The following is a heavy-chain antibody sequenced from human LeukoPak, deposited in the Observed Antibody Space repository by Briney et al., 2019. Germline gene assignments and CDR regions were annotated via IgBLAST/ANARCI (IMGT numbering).Heavy chain of an antibody. Sequence: PSETLSLTCTVSGGSLNSSPYYWGCIRQLPGKGLEWIAIVYYNGNSYSNPSLKSRVTMSVDTSKNQFSLKLTSVTVADTALYFCARVGLFCGDGSCSEAFDLWGHGTMVTVSS. CDR3: ARVGLFCGDGSCSEAFDL. V-gene: IGHV4-39*07. D-gene: IGHD2-15*01. J-gene: IGHJ3*01. CDR1: GGSLNSSPYY. CDR2: VYYNGNS.